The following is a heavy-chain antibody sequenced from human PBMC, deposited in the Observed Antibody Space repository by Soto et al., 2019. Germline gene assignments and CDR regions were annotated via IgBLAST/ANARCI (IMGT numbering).Heavy chain of an antibody. CDR2: IRTYNGNT. D-gene: IGHD6-19*01. CDR3: ARYISGWTGDLDL. Sequence: QVPLVQSGAEVKKPGASVKVSCQASGYTFTTYGITWVRQAPGQGLEWMGWIRTYNGNTNYVPKFQGRVTMTTDTCTSTVYMELRSLRSDDTAVYYCARYISGWTGDLDLWGQGTPVTVSS. CDR1: GYTFTTYG. V-gene: IGHV1-18*01. J-gene: IGHJ5*02.